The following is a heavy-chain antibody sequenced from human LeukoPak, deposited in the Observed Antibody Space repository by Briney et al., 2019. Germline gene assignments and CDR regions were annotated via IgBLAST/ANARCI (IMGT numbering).Heavy chain of an antibody. CDR3: ARDRWFGESVYYYYGMDV. V-gene: IGHV4-59*01. D-gene: IGHD3-10*01. J-gene: IGHJ6*02. CDR2: IYYSGST. CDR1: GGSISSYY. Sequence: SETLSLTCTVSGGSISSYYWSWIRQPPGKGLEWIGYIYYSGSTNYNPSLKSRVTISVDTSKNQFSLKLSSVTAADTAVYYCARDRWFGESVYYYYGMDVWGQGTTVTVSS.